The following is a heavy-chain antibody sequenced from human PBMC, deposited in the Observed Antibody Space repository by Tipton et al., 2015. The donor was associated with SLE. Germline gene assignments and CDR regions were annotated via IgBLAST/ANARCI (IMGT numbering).Heavy chain of an antibody. J-gene: IGHJ4*02. CDR3: AKYREPTPGMDLRYFGS. CDR2: ISVYNGNT. CDR1: DYTFTSFG. Sequence: QSGAEVKKPGASVKVSCKSSDYTFTSFGISWVRQAPGQGLEWMGWISVYNGNTEYAQNLQGRVTMTTDTSTSTAYMELRSLTSDDTAIYYCAKYREPTPGMDLRYFGSWGQGTVVTVSS. D-gene: IGHD1-26*01. V-gene: IGHV1-18*01.